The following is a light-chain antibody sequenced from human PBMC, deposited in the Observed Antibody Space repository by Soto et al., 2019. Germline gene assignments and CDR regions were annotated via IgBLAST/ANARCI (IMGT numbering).Light chain of an antibody. CDR2: SVS. V-gene: IGKV3-20*01. Sequence: VLTQSPDTLSLSPGDRATLSCRANQRASRQYLSWYQQRPDQPPRLLIYSVSMRADGIPDRFSGSGSGSEFTLTINRLEPEDFAVYYCQDFDSPQWTFGQGTKIEN. CDR3: QDFDSPQWT. CDR1: QRASRQY. J-gene: IGKJ1*01.